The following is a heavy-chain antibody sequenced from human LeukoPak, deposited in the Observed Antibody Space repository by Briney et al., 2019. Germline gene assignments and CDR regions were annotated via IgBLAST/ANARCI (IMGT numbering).Heavy chain of an antibody. V-gene: IGHV3-30*18. CDR3: AKIPVTMIVVDFDY. CDR1: GFTFSSYG. J-gene: IGHJ4*02. Sequence: GGSLRLSCAASGFTFSSYGMHWVRQAPGKGLEWVAVISFDGSNKYYADSVKGRFTISRDNSKNTLYLQMNSLRAEDTAVYYCAKIPVTMIVVDFDYWGQGTLVTVSS. CDR2: ISFDGSNK. D-gene: IGHD3-22*01.